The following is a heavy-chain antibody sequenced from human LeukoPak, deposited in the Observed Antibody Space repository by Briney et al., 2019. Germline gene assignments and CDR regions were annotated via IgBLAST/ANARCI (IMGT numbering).Heavy chain of an antibody. CDR2: IIGSSGST. CDR1: GFSFNNYA. D-gene: IGHD5-12*01. J-gene: IGHJ4*02. V-gene: IGHV3-23*01. Sequence: GGSPRLSCVASGFSFNNYAMNWVRQAPGKGLEWVSLIIGSSGSTFYADSVKGRFTISRDKSKNTLYLQMNSLRAEDTAVYYCAKGAYDYIEIAYFDYWGQGSLVTVSS. CDR3: AKGAYDYIEIAYFDY.